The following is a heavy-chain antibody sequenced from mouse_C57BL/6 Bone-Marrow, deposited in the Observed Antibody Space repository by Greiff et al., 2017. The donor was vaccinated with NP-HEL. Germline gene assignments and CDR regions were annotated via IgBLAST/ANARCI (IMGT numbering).Heavy chain of an antibody. CDR3: ARSPGGLRRLFDY. V-gene: IGHV1-82*01. D-gene: IGHD2-4*01. CDR2: IYPGDGDT. J-gene: IGHJ2*01. Sequence: VQLQQSGPELVKPGASVKISCKASGYAFSSSWMNWVKQRPGKGLEWIGRIYPGDGDTNYNGKFKGKATLTADKSSSTAYMQLSSLTSEDSAVYFCARSPGGLRRLFDYWGQGTTLTVSS. CDR1: GYAFSSSW.